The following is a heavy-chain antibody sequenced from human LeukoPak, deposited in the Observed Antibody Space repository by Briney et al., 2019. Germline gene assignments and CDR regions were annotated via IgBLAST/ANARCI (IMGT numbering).Heavy chain of an antibody. CDR1: GGSFSGYY. D-gene: IGHD2-15*01. Sequence: SETLSLTCAVYGGSFSGYYWSWIRQPPGKGLEWIGEINHSGSTNYNPSLKSRVTISVDTSKNQFSLKLSSVTAADTAVYYCARGYCSGGSCYLGYYYMDVWGKGTTVTVSS. V-gene: IGHV4-34*01. J-gene: IGHJ6*03. CDR2: INHSGST. CDR3: ARGYCSGGSCYLGYYYMDV.